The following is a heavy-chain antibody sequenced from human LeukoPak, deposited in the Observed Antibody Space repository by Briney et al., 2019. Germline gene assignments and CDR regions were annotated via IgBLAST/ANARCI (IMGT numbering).Heavy chain of an antibody. V-gene: IGHV4-39*01. J-gene: IGHJ6*03. CDR1: GGSISSSSYF. D-gene: IGHD3-3*01. CDR3: ARLCDFWSGCYMDV. CDR2: IYFSGTT. Sequence: PSETLSLTCTVSGGSISSSSYFWGWIREPPGKGLEWIGNIYFSGTTYYNSSLKSRVTIFVDTSKNQFSLKLSSVTAADTAVYYCARLCDFWSGCYMDVWGKGTTVTVSS.